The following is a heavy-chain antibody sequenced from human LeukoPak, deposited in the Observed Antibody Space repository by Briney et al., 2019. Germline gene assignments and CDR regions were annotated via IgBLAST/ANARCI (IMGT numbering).Heavy chain of an antibody. V-gene: IGHV4-38-2*02. CDR1: GGSISSGYY. CDR3: AREPHTWLVRESEYYFDY. CDR2: IYHSGST. Sequence: SETLSLTCTVSGGSISSGYYWGWIRQPPGKGLEWIGSIYHSGSTYYNPSLKSRVTISVDTSKNQFSLKLSSVTAADTAVYYCAREPHTWLVRESEYYFDYWGQGTLVTVSS. J-gene: IGHJ4*02. D-gene: IGHD6-19*01.